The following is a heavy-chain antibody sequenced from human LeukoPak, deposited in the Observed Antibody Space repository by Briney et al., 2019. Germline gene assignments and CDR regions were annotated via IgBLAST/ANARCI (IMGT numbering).Heavy chain of an antibody. CDR2: ISGSAGST. CDR1: GFTFSGYA. D-gene: IGHD6-19*01. Sequence: GGSLRLSCAASGFTFSGYAMSWVRQAPGKGLEWVSAISGSAGSTYYADSVKGRFTISRDTSKNTLSLQMNSLRAEDTAVYYCAKAGIAVPATPEYCGQGTQVTVSS. V-gene: IGHV3-23*01. CDR3: AKAGIAVPATPEY. J-gene: IGHJ4*02.